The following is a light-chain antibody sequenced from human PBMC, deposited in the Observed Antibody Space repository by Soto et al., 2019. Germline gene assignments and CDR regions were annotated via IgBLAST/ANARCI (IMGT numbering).Light chain of an antibody. J-gene: IGKJ2*01. CDR3: QQYGRSPLMYT. V-gene: IGKV3-20*01. Sequence: EIVLTQSPGTLSLSPGERATLSCRASQSVNSNFLAWYQQKPGQAPRLLIYGASTRAAGVPDRFSGSGSGTDFTLTITRQEPEDFAMYYCQQYGRSPLMYTFGQGTKLGVK. CDR2: GAS. CDR1: QSVNSNF.